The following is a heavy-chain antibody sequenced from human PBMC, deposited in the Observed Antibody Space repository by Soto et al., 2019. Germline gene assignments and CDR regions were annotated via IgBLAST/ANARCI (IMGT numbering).Heavy chain of an antibody. J-gene: IGHJ4*02. CDR3: ARKVATLNFDY. CDR1: GYTCTGYY. CDR2: LNPDTGAT. Sequence: ASVKVSCKASGYTCTGYYMHWVRQAPGQGLEWMGWLNPDTGATNYAEKFQGRVTMTRDTSSSTAYMEVIRLRSDDTAVYYCARKVATLNFDYWGQGTLVTVSS. D-gene: IGHD5-12*01. V-gene: IGHV1-2*02.